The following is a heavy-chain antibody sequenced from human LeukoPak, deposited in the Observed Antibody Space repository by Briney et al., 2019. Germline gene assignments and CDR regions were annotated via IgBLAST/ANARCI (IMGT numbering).Heavy chain of an antibody. CDR1: GYTFTSYG. V-gene: IGHV1-2*02. D-gene: IGHD3-22*01. J-gene: IGHJ4*02. Sequence: ASVKVSCKASGYTFTSYGISWVRQAPGQGLEWMGWINPNSGGANYAQKFQGRVTMTRDTSISTAYMELRRLRSDDTAVYYCARGPQDMIVVVVDFDYWGQGTLVTVSS. CDR2: INPNSGGA. CDR3: ARGPQDMIVVVVDFDY.